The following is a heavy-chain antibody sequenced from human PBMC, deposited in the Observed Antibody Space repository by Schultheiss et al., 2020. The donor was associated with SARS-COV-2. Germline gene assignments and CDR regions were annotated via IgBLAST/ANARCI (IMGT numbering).Heavy chain of an antibody. CDR2: ISYDGSNK. CDR3: VRSPGDIVVVVAAKGYYFDY. J-gene: IGHJ4*02. CDR1: GFTFSSYS. D-gene: IGHD2-15*01. Sequence: GGSLRLSCTASGFTFSSYSMNWVRQAPGKGLEWVAVISYDGSNKYYADSVKGRLTISRDNAKNSLYLQVNSLRAEDMTVYYCVRSPGDIVVVVAAKGYYFDYWGQGTLVTVSS. V-gene: IGHV3-30*03.